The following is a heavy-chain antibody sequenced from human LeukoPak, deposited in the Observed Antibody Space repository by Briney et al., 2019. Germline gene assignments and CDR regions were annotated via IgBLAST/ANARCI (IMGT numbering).Heavy chain of an antibody. J-gene: IGHJ4*02. Sequence: GGSLRLSCAASQFVFNIYAMHWVRQAPGKGLEWVSHISGSGGSTYYADSVKGRFTISRDNSKNTLYLQMNSLRAEDTAVYYCAKPDCSYTDCYRPTYWGQGTLVTVSS. CDR2: ISGSGGST. CDR1: QFVFNIYA. CDR3: AKPDCSYTDCYRPTY. V-gene: IGHV3-23*01. D-gene: IGHD2-2*02.